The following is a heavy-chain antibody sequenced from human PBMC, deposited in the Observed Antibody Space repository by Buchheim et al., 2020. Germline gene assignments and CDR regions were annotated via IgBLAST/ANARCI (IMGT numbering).Heavy chain of an antibody. CDR3: VRDTVIAT. D-gene: IGHD3-16*02. CDR2: ISYDGSNK. Sequence: QVQLVESGGGVVQPGRSLRLSCAASGFTFSSYGMHWVRQAPGKGLEWVAVISYDGSNKYYADSVKGRFTISRDNSKNTLYLQMNSLRAEDTAVYYCVRDTVIATWGQGTL. CDR1: GFTFSSYG. J-gene: IGHJ5*02. V-gene: IGHV3-30*03.